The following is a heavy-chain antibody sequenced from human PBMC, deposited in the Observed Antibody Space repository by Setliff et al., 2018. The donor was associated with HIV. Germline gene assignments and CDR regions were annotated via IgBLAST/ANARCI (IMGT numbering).Heavy chain of an antibody. Sequence: SVKVSCKASGGTFSSYTISWVRQAPGQGLEWMGGIVPIFGTTKSAQKFQGRVTITADESTSTAYMGLNGLRSEDTAVYYCARGVGYCAGDCYSTYYYDYMDVWGKGTTVTSP. J-gene: IGHJ6*03. CDR1: GGTFSSYT. D-gene: IGHD2-21*02. CDR3: ARGVGYCAGDCYSTYYYDYMDV. CDR2: IVPIFGTT. V-gene: IGHV1-69*13.